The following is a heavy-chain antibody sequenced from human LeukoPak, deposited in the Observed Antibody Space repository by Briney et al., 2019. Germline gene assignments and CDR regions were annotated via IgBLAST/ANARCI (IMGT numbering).Heavy chain of an antibody. D-gene: IGHD5-24*01. Sequence: SETLSLTCTVSGGSVTNYYWSWIRQPPGKGLEWIGYIHYSETARYNSSLTSRVTISVDMSKNQFSLRLTSVTAADTAVYYCVRGRDGYNPWGQGTLVTVSS. CDR2: IHYSETA. V-gene: IGHV4-59*02. CDR3: VRGRDGYNP. CDR1: GGSVTNYY. J-gene: IGHJ4*02.